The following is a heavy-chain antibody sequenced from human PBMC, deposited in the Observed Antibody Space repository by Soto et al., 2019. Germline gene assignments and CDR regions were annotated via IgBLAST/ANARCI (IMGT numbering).Heavy chain of an antibody. Sequence: GGSLRLSCAASGFSFSSYWIHWVRQAPGKGPVWVSRINNDGSSAEYADSVKGRFTISRDNAKNTLYLQMNSLRAEDTAVYYCARDRGYGTPFDYWGQGTLVTVSS. CDR2: INNDGSSA. V-gene: IGHV3-74*03. D-gene: IGHD5-12*01. J-gene: IGHJ4*02. CDR1: GFSFSSYW. CDR3: ARDRGYGTPFDY.